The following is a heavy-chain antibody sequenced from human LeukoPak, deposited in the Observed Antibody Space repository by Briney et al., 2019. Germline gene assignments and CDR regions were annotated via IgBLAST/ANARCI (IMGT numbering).Heavy chain of an antibody. CDR2: VSDSGSTT. Sequence: GGSLRLACTASGFPFSDYAMNWVRQAPGEGLEWVAGVSDSGSTTYSADSVKGRFTISRDDSKNTLYLHMNSLRVDDTAIYYCGRASRETTMFYYYYMDAWGKGTTVIVSS. D-gene: IGHD1-1*01. V-gene: IGHV3-23*01. J-gene: IGHJ6*03. CDR1: GFPFSDYA. CDR3: GRASRETTMFYYYYMDA.